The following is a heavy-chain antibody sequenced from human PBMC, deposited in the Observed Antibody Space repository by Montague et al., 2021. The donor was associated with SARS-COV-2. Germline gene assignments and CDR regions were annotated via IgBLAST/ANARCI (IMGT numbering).Heavy chain of an antibody. J-gene: IGHJ2*01. V-gene: IGHV4-4*02. CDR1: GGSITSENW. CDR2: IYHSGNT. Sequence: SETLSLTCAVSGGSITSENWWSWVRQPPGKGLEWIGYIYHSGNTKYNPSLKSRVSISVDTSKNQFSLRLSSVTAADTAVYYCAREYRIELWQTNWYFGLWGRGTLVTVSS. D-gene: IGHD3-16*01. CDR3: AREYRIELWQTNWYFGL.